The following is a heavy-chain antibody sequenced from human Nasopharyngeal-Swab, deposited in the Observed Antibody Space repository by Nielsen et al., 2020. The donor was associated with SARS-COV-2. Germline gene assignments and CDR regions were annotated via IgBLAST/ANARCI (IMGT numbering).Heavy chain of an antibody. CDR1: GFTFSTYS. V-gene: IGHV3-48*01. Sequence: GESLKISCAASGFTFSTYSMNWVRQAPGKGLEWTSYISGSGTIYYTDSVKGRFTISRDNAKNSLYLQMNSLRAEDTALYYCARDRYLARWGQGTLITVSS. J-gene: IGHJ4*02. CDR2: ISGSGTI. CDR3: ARDRYLAR. D-gene: IGHD3-16*02.